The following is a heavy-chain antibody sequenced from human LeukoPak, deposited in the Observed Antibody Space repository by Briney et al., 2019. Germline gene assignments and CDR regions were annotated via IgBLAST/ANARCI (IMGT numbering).Heavy chain of an antibody. CDR3: ARERFGGCNDVAE. Sequence: ASVKVSCKASGYTFTGYYMHWVRQAPGQGLEWMGWINPNSGGTNYAQKFQGRVTMTRDTSISTAYMELSRLRSDDTAVYYCARERFGGCNDVAEWGQGTMVTVSS. CDR2: INPNSGGT. V-gene: IGHV1-2*02. D-gene: IGHD1-1*01. J-gene: IGHJ3*01. CDR1: GYTFTGYY.